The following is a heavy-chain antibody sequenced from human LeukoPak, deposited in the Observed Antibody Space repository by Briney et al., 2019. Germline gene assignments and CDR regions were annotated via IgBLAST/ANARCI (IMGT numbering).Heavy chain of an antibody. CDR1: GGSFSGYY. J-gene: IGHJ4*02. CDR3: ARGGQWLRPFDY. Sequence: SETLSLTCAVYGGSFSGYYWSWIRQPPGKGLEWIGEINHSGSTNYNPSLKSRVTISVDTSKNQFSLKLSSVTAADTVVYYCARGGQWLRPFDYWGQGTLVTVSS. CDR2: INHSGST. V-gene: IGHV4-34*01. D-gene: IGHD5-12*01.